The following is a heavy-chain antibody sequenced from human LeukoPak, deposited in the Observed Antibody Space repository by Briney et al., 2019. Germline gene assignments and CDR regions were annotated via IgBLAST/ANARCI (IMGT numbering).Heavy chain of an antibody. V-gene: IGHV3-30*02. CDR3: AREQQLIRGDY. J-gene: IGHJ4*02. CDR2: IQYDGNNI. CDR1: GFSFRDYG. D-gene: IGHD6-13*01. Sequence: PGGSLRLSCTTSGFSFRDYGMHWVRQASGKGLELVAFIQYDGNNIYYADSVKGRFAISRDDSKNTLYLEMNSLRPEDTAVYYCAREQQLIRGDYWGQGTLVTVSS.